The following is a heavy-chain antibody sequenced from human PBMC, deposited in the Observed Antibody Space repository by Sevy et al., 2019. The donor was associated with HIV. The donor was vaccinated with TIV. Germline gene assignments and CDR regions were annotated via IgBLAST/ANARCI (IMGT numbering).Heavy chain of an antibody. CDR3: ARRGVRQQLATFDY. CDR2: ISYSGST. Sequence: SETLSLTCTVSGGSISSSSYYWGWIRQPPGKGLEWIGSISYSGSTYYNPSLKSRVTISVDTSKNQFSLKLSSVTAADTAVYYCARRGVRQQLATFDYWGQGLLVTVSS. J-gene: IGHJ4*02. CDR1: GGSISSSSYY. V-gene: IGHV4-39*01. D-gene: IGHD6-13*01.